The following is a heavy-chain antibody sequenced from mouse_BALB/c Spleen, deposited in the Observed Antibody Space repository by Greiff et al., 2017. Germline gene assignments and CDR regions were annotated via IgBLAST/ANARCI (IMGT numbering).Heavy chain of an antibody. D-gene: IGHD2-3*01. CDR2: IDPANGNT. Sequence: EVKLQESGAELVKPGASVKLSCTASGFNIKDTYMHWVKQRPEQGLEWIGRIDPANGNTKYDPKFQGKATITADTASNTAYLQLSSLTSEDTAVSYCADGYYYWGQGTSVTVSS. V-gene: IGHV14-3*02. J-gene: IGHJ4*01. CDR3: ADGYYY. CDR1: GFNIKDTY.